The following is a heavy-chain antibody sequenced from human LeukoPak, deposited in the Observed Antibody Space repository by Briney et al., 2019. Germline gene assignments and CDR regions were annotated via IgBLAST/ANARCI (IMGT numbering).Heavy chain of an antibody. V-gene: IGHV3-11*01. CDR3: ASSDRKKRRGVDY. D-gene: IGHD3-22*01. J-gene: IGHJ4*02. Sequence: PGGSLRLSCAASGFTFSDYYMSWIRQAPGNGLEWVSYISSSGSTIYYADSVKGRFTISRDNAKNSLYLQMNSLRAEDTAVYYCASSDRKKRRGVDYWGQGTLVTVSS. CDR2: ISSSGSTI. CDR1: GFTFSDYY.